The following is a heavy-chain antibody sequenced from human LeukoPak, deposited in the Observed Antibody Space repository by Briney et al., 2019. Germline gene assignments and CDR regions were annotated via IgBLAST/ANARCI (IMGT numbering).Heavy chain of an antibody. V-gene: IGHV1-2*02. Sequence: ASVKVSCKASGYTFTGYYMHWVRQAPGQGLEWMGWINPNSGGTNYAQKFQGRVTMTRDTSISTAYMELSRLRSEDTAVYYCATGEPYYDILTGYYSYFDYWGQGTLVTVSS. CDR2: INPNSGGT. J-gene: IGHJ4*02. CDR3: ATGEPYYDILTGYYSYFDY. D-gene: IGHD3-9*01. CDR1: GYTFTGYY.